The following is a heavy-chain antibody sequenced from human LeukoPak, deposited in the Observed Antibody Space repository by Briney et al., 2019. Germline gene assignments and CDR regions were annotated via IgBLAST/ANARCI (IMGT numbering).Heavy chain of an antibody. CDR1: GGTFSSYA. V-gene: IGHV1-69*13. CDR3: ARELRSDFWSGSPRGMDV. D-gene: IGHD3-3*01. CDR2: IIPIFGTA. J-gene: IGHJ6*02. Sequence: SVKVSCKASGGTFSSYAISWVRQAPGQGLEWMGGIIPIFGTANYAQKFQGRVTITADESTSTAYMELSSLRSEDTAVYYCARELRSDFWSGSPRGMDVWGLGTTVTVSS.